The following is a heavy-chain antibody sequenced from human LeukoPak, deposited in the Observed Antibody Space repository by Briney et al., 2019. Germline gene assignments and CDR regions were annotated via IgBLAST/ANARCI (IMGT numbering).Heavy chain of an antibody. CDR3: AKGSRGEMATIDY. CDR1: GFAFSSYA. D-gene: IGHD5-24*01. J-gene: IGHJ4*02. V-gene: IGHV3-23*01. Sequence: GGSLRLSCAASGFAFSSYAMSWVRQAPGKGLEWVSAISGSGGSTYYADSVKGRFTISRDNSKNTLYLQMNSLRAEDTAVYYCAKGSRGEMATIDYWGQGTLVTVSS. CDR2: ISGSGGST.